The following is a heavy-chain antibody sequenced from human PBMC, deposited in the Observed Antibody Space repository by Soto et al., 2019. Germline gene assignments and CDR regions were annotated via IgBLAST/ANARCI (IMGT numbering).Heavy chain of an antibody. CDR1: GGTFSRYT. Sequence: QVQLVQSGAEVKKPGSSVKVSCKASGGTFSRYTFTWVRQAPGQGLAWMGRIIPILDIPNYAQNFQGRVTRTADKDTRTAYMELSSLTSDGTAVYYCASHLTGVLGLGISPPVGDNYGWDVWGQGTTVTVSS. J-gene: IGHJ6*02. D-gene: IGHD2-8*02. CDR3: ASHLTGVLGLGISPPVGDNYGWDV. V-gene: IGHV1-69*02. CDR2: IIPILDIP.